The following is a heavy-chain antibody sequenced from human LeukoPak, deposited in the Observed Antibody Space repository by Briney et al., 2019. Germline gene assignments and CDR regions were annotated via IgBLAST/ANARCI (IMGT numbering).Heavy chain of an antibody. Sequence: GGSLRLSCTASGFAFSSYWMHWVRQAPGKGLVWVARINPGGSSITYADSVKGRFTISRDNAKNTLYLQMDSLRAEDTGVYYCARSNQADDYWGQGTLVTVSS. CDR1: GFAFSSYW. J-gene: IGHJ4*02. V-gene: IGHV3-74*01. CDR2: INPGGSSI. CDR3: ARSNQADDY. D-gene: IGHD1-14*01.